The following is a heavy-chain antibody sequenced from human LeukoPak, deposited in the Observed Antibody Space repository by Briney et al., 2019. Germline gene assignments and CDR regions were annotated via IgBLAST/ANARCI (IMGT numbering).Heavy chain of an antibody. J-gene: IGHJ4*02. D-gene: IGHD5-18*01. V-gene: IGHV3-30*18. Sequence: GGSLRLSCAASGFSFSSYGMHWVRQAPGKGLEWVAIVSNDGSTKYYADSVKGRFTVSRDNSKNTLYLQMDSLRAEDSAVYYCAKDEGNTALFTHYFDYWGQGTLVTVSS. CDR3: AKDEGNTALFTHYFDY. CDR1: GFSFSSYG. CDR2: VSNDGSTK.